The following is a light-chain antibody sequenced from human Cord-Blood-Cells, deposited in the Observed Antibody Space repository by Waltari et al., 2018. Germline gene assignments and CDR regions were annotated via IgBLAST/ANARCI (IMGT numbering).Light chain of an antibody. CDR1: SSDVGGYNY. J-gene: IGLJ3*02. V-gene: IGLV2-14*01. CDR3: SSYTRNSTYWV. Sequence: QSALTQPASVSGSPGQSITISCTGTSSDVGGYNYVSWYQQHPGKAPKLMIYDGGKRPSGVSHRSPGSNSGNPASLTISGLPAEDEASYYCSSYTRNSTYWVFGGGTTLTVL. CDR2: DGG.